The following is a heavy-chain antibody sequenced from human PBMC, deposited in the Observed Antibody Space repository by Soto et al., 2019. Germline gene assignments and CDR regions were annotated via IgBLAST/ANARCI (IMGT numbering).Heavy chain of an antibody. Sequence: SETQSLTCTVSGGSIISGDCYWSWIRQPPGKGLEWIGYIFYSGSTYYNPSLKSRVTISVDTSKNQFSLKLSSVTAADTAVYYCAHYFNGRAFDIWGQGTMVTVSS. CDR1: GGSIISGDCY. CDR3: AHYFNGRAFDI. D-gene: IGHD3-10*01. CDR2: IFYSGST. V-gene: IGHV4-30-4*01. J-gene: IGHJ3*02.